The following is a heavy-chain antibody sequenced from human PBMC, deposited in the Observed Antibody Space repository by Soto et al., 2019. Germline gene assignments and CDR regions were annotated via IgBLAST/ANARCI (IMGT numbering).Heavy chain of an antibody. CDR2: IDPSDSYT. CDR3: ARFERYFADDAFDI. CDR1: GYSFTSYW. V-gene: IGHV5-10-1*01. Sequence: PGESLKISCKGSGYSFTSYWISWVRQMPVKGLEWMGRIDPSDSYTNYSPSFQGHVTISADKSISTAYLQWSSLKASDNAMYYCARFERYFADDAFDICGQGTMVTVSS. D-gene: IGHD3-9*01. J-gene: IGHJ3*02.